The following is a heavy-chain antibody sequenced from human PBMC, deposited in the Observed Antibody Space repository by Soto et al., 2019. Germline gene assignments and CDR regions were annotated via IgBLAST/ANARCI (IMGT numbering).Heavy chain of an antibody. CDR1: GDSISSYY. CDR3: AREGSRGNYLDY. V-gene: IGHV4-59*06. J-gene: IGHJ4*02. CDR2: IYYSGST. Sequence: PSETLSLTCTVSGDSISSYYWSWIRQHPGKGLEWIGYIYYSGSTYYNPSLKSRVTISVDTSKNQFSLKLSSVTAADTAVYYCAREGSRGNYLDYCGQGTLVPVSS.